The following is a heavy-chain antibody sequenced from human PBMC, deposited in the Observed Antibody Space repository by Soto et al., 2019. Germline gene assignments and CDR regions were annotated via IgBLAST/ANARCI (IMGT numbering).Heavy chain of an antibody. V-gene: IGHV4-39*01. CDR1: GGSISSPHDY. Sequence: PETLSLTCTVSGGSISSPHDYWGCIRQSPGRGLEWIASIYHSGSSYYNPSLKSRITISVDTSKNQFSPNLTSVAAADTAVYYCAKHGLTAYMAYYFDLWGRGTLVTSPQ. J-gene: IGHJ4*02. D-gene: IGHD3-16*01. CDR3: AKHGLTAYMAYYFDL. CDR2: IYHSGSS.